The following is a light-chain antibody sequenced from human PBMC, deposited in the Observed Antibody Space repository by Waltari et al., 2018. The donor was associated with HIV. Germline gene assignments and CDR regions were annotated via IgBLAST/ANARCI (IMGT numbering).Light chain of an antibody. Sequence: EIVLTQSPGTLSLSPGARATLSCRASQSVSSSYLAWYQQEPGQAPRLLIYAASRRATGIPDRFSGSGSGTDFTLTISGLEPEDFAVYYCQQYGSSPYTFGQGTNLEIK. J-gene: IGKJ2*01. CDR2: AAS. V-gene: IGKV3-20*01. CDR3: QQYGSSPYT. CDR1: QSVSSSY.